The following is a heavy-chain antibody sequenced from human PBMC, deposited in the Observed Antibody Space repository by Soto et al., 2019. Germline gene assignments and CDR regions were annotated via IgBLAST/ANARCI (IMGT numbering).Heavy chain of an antibody. Sequence: PSETLSLTCTVSGGSISSYYWSWIRQPPGKGLEWIGYIYYSGSTNYNPSLKSRVTISVDTSKNQFSLKLRSLTAADTAVYFCARAARPGTQIVVTPATADYFDYRGQGTPVTVSS. CDR3: ARAARPGTQIVVTPATADYFDY. D-gene: IGHD2-15*01. J-gene: IGHJ4*02. CDR2: IYYSGST. V-gene: IGHV4-59*12. CDR1: GGSISSYY.